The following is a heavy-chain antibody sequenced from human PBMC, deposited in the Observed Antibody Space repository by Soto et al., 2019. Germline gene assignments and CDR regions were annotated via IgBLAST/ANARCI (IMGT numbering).Heavy chain of an antibody. Sequence: ALVPVSRTTSASTFTSYAMHCVRQAPRQRLEWMEWIKADNGNTKYSQKFQGRVTITRDTSASTAYMELSRLRSDDTAVYYCARGPIDYGDYDARGNNTYVGLFHWFDPWGQGTLVTVSS. V-gene: IGHV1-3*01. D-gene: IGHD4-17*01. CDR3: ARGPIDYGDYDARGNNTYVGLFHWFDP. J-gene: IGHJ5*02. CDR2: IKADNGNT. CDR1: ASTFTSYA.